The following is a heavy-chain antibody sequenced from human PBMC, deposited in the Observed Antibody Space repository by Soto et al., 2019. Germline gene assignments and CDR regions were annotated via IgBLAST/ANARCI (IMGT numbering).Heavy chain of an antibody. D-gene: IGHD3-9*01. J-gene: IGHJ6*03. CDR3: ARGRIDWLLANYYYYMDV. Sequence: SETLSLTCTVSGGSISSYYWSWIRQPPGKGLEWIGEINHSGSTNYNPSLKSRVTISVDTSKNQFSLKLSSVTAADTAVYYCARGRIDWLLANYYYYMDVWGKGTTVTVSS. CDR1: GGSISSYY. V-gene: IGHV4-34*01. CDR2: INHSGST.